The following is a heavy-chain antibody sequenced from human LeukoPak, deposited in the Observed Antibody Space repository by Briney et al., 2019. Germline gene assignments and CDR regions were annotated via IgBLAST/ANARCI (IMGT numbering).Heavy chain of an antibody. CDR1: GYTFTSYD. CDR3: ARDLVVVPAATHFDY. Sequence: GASVKVSCKASGYTFTSYDINWVRQATGQGLEWMGWMNPNSGNTGYAQKFQGRVTMTRNTSISTAYMELNSLRAEDTAVYYCARDLVVVPAATHFDYWGQGTLVTVSS. J-gene: IGHJ4*02. D-gene: IGHD2-2*01. V-gene: IGHV1-8*01. CDR2: MNPNSGNT.